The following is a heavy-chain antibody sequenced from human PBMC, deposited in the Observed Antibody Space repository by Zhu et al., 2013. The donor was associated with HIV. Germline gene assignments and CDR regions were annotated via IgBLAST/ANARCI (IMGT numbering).Heavy chain of an antibody. CDR1: GFTFSSYG. V-gene: IGHV3-30*18. J-gene: IGHJ4*02. CDR2: ISYDGSNK. D-gene: IGHD5-18*01. CDR3: AKGGSGYSYEN. Sequence: VQLVESGGGVVQPGRSLRLSCAASGFTFSSYGMHWVRQAPGKGLEWVAVISYDGSNKYYADSVKGRFTISRDNSKNTLYLQMNSLRAEDTAVYYCAKGGSGYSYENWGQGTLVTVSS.